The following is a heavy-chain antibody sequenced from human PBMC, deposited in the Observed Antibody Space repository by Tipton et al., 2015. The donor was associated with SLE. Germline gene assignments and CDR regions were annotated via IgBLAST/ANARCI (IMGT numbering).Heavy chain of an antibody. V-gene: IGHV3-7*03. J-gene: IGHJ4*02. Sequence: SLRLSCAASRFTFSSYWMSWVRQAPGKGLEWVANIKQDGSEKYYVDSVKGRFTISRDNAKNSLYLQMNSRRAEDTAVYYCAKDPLAVVGATGFDYWGQGTRVTVPS. D-gene: IGHD1-26*01. CDR3: AKDPLAVVGATGFDY. CDR1: RFTFSSYW. CDR2: IKQDGSEK.